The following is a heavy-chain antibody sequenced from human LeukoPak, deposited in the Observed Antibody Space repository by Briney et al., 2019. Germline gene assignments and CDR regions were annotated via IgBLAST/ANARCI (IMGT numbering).Heavy chain of an antibody. D-gene: IGHD2-2*01. J-gene: IGHJ6*03. Sequence: GSLRLSCAASGFTFSSYSMNWVRQAPGKGLEWVSYISSRSSTIYYADSVKGRFTISRDNAKNSLYLQMNSLRAEDTAVYYCARDGCSSTSCQPGYKDYYYMDVWGKGTTVTVS. CDR3: ARDGCSSTSCQPGYKDYYYMDV. CDR2: ISSRSSTI. CDR1: GFTFSSYS. V-gene: IGHV3-48*04.